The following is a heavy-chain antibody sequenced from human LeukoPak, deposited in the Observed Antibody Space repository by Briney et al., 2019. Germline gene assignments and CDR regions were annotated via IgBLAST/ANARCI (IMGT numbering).Heavy chain of an antibody. CDR2: ISWNSGSI. V-gene: IGHV3-9*01. CDR1: GFIFDDYA. Sequence: GGSLRLSCAASGFIFDDYAMHWIRQAPGKGLEWVSGISWNSGSIGYADSVQGRFTISRDNAKNSLYLHMNSLRAEDTALYYCAKDKWKRGRGYYDSSGYYWTWGQGTLVTVSS. D-gene: IGHD3-22*01. CDR3: AKDKWKRGRGYYDSSGYYWT. J-gene: IGHJ5*02.